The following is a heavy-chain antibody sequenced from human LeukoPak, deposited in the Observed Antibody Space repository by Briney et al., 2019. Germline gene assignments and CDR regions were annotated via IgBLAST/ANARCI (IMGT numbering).Heavy chain of an antibody. CDR3: ARTYSSEYYYYYYMDV. Sequence: ASVKVSCKVSGYTLTELSMHWVRQAPGKGLEWMGGFDPEDGETIYAQKFQGRVTMTEDISTDTAYMELSSLRSEDTAVYYCARTYSSEYYYYYYMDVWGKGTTVTVSS. CDR1: GYTLTELS. CDR2: FDPEDGET. V-gene: IGHV1-24*01. D-gene: IGHD6-25*01. J-gene: IGHJ6*03.